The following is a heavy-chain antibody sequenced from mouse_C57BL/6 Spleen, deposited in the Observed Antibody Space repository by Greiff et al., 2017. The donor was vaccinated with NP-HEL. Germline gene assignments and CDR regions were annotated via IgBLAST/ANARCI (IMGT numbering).Heavy chain of an antibody. D-gene: IGHD2-3*01. CDR1: GFSLTSYA. CDR3: ARNGRLLDYWYFDV. CDR2: IWTGGGT. Sequence: VHLVESGPGLVAPSQSLSITCTVSGFSLTSYAISWVRQPPGKGLEWLGVIWTGGGTNYNSALKSRLSISKDNSKSQVFLKMNSLQTDDTARYYCARNGRLLDYWYFDVWGTGTTVTVSS. J-gene: IGHJ1*03. V-gene: IGHV2-9-1*01.